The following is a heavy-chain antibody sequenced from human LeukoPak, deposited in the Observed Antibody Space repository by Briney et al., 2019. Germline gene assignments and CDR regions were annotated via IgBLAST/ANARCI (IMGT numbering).Heavy chain of an antibody. V-gene: IGHV3-30*04. CDR1: GFTFSSYA. D-gene: IGHD4-17*01. CDR2: ISYDGSNK. CDR3: ARDDGDYRGCFDY. Sequence: GGSLRLSCAASGFTFSSYAMHWVRQAPGKGLEWVAVISYDGSNKYYADSVKGRFTISRDNAKNSLYLQMNSLRAEDTAVYYCARDDGDYRGCFDYWGQGTLVTVSS. J-gene: IGHJ4*02.